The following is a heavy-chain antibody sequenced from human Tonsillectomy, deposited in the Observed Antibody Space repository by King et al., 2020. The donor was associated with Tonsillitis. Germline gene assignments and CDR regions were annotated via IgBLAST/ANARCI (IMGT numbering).Heavy chain of an antibody. V-gene: IGHV3-23*04. J-gene: IGHJ3*02. CDR2: INYSGGTT. D-gene: IGHD3-10*01. CDR3: AKGTMGRGAQYHSDAFGI. CDR1: GFTFSSHT. Sequence: VQLVESGGGLVQPGGSLRLSCAASGFTFSSHTMSWVRQVPGKGLEWVSTINYSGGTTYYTDSVSGRFTISKDNSKNTLYLQINSLRAEDTAVYYCAKGTMGRGAQYHSDAFGIWGQGTMVTVSS.